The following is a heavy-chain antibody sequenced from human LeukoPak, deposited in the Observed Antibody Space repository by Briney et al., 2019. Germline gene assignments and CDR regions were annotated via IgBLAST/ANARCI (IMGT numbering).Heavy chain of an antibody. V-gene: IGHV3-21*01. CDR2: ISSSSSYI. Sequence: GGSLRLXCAASGFTFSSYSMNWVRQAPGKGLEWVSSISSSSSYIYYADSVKGRFTISRDNAKNSLYLQMNSLRAEDTAVYYCARDDGPYWYFDLRGRGTLVTVSS. CDR3: ARDDGPYWYFDL. D-gene: IGHD4-17*01. J-gene: IGHJ2*01. CDR1: GFTFSSYS.